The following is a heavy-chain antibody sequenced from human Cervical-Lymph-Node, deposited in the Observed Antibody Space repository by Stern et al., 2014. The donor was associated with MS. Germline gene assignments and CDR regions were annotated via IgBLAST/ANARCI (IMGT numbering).Heavy chain of an antibody. J-gene: IGHJ4*02. V-gene: IGHV1-2*06. CDR3: SSRGGSGTPHV. CDR1: GYTFTGYY. D-gene: IGHD1-1*01. Sequence: QDQLVQSGTEVQKPGASVKVSCKASGYTFTGYYMHWVRQAPGQGLQWVGQINPNSGATTYAQNFQGRVTMTRDTSISTAYMELSRLRSDDTAVYYCSSRGGSGTPHVWGQGTLVTVSS. CDR2: INPNSGAT.